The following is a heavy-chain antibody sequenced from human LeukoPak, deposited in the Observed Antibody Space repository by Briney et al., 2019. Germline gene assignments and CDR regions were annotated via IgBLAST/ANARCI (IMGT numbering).Heavy chain of an antibody. CDR1: GFTFSSYW. CDR2: IKEDGSEK. CDR3: ARYGDYGDY. D-gene: IGHD4-17*01. V-gene: IGHV3-7*01. J-gene: IGHJ4*02. Sequence: GGSLRPSCAASGFTFSSYWMSWVRQAPGKGLEWVANIKEDGSEKYYVDSVKGRFIISRDNAKNSVYLQMNSLRAEDTAVYYCARYGDYGDYWGQGTLVTVSS.